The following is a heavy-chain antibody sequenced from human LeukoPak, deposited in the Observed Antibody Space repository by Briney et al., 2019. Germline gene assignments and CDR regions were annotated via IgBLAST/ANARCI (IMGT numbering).Heavy chain of an antibody. J-gene: IGHJ4*02. CDR3: ARVKAVAGDFDY. CDR2: IYSGGST. V-gene: IGHV3-53*01. CDR1: GFTASSNY. Sequence: PGGSLRPSCAASGFTASSNYMSWVPQAPGRGLGWVSVIYSGGSTYYADSVKGRFTTSRDNSKNTLYLQMNSLRAEDTAVYYCARVKAVAGDFDYWGQGTLVTVSS. D-gene: IGHD6-19*01.